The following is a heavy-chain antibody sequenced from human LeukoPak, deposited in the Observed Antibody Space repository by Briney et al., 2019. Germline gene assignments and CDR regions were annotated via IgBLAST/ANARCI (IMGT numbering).Heavy chain of an antibody. D-gene: IGHD3-10*01. CDR1: GGTFSSYT. J-gene: IGHJ4*02. V-gene: IGHV1-69*04. Sequence: ASVKVSCKASGGTFSSYTISWVRQAPGQGLEWMGRIIPILGIANYAQKFQGRVTITADKSTSTAYMELSSLRSEDTAVYYCARDVLRFGELLPGYWGQGTLVTVSS. CDR3: ARDVLRFGELLPGY. CDR2: IIPILGIA.